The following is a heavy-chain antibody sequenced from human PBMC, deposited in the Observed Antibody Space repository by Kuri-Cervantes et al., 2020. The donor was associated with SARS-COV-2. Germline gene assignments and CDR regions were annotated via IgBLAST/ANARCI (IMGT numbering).Heavy chain of an antibody. CDR3: ATVSSGYYSYEVDY. Sequence: GESLKISCAASGFTFSSYAMHWVRQAPGKGLEWVAVISYDGSNKYYADSVKGRFTISRDNSKNTLYLQMNSLGAEDTAVYYCATVSSGYYSYEVDYWGQGTLVTVSS. V-gene: IGHV3-30*01. CDR2: ISYDGSNK. CDR1: GFTFSSYA. J-gene: IGHJ4*02. D-gene: IGHD3-22*01.